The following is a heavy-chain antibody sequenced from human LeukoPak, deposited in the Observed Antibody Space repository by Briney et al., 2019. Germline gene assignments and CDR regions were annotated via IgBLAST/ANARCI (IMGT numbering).Heavy chain of an antibody. CDR3: AIQPWGSGNNWYFDL. V-gene: IGHV1-2*02. Sequence: GASVKVSCKASGYTFTAFFMHWVRQAPGQGLEWMGWINPNSGGTNYAQKFQGRVTMTRDTSISTAYMELSSLRSDDTAVYYCAIQPWGSGNNWYFDLWGRGTLVTVSS. CDR2: INPNSGGT. CDR1: GYTFTAFF. J-gene: IGHJ2*01. D-gene: IGHD7-27*01.